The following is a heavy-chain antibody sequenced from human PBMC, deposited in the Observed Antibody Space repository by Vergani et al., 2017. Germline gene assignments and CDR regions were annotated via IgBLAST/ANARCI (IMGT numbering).Heavy chain of an antibody. Sequence: QVQLVQSGAEVKKPGASVKVSCKASAYTFTSYYMHWVRQAPGQGLEWMGIINPSGVSTSYAQKFQGRVTMTRDTSTSTVYMELSSLRSEDTAVYYCARDSRYCSSTSCYVGRDWFDPWGQGTLVTVSS. CDR3: ARDSRYCSSTSCYVGRDWFDP. D-gene: IGHD2-2*01. V-gene: IGHV1-46*01. CDR1: AYTFTSYY. CDR2: INPSGVST. J-gene: IGHJ5*02.